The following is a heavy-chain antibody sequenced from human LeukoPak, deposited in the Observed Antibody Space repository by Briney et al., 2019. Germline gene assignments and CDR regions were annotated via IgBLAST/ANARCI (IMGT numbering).Heavy chain of an antibody. CDR1: GFTFSSYW. Sequence: GGSLRLSCAASGFTFSSYWMHWVRQAPGKGLEWVSYISSSSSTIYYADSVKGRFTISRDNTKNSLFLQMNSLRGEDTAVYYCATATSWSYYYGINVWGQGTTVTVSS. CDR2: ISSSSSTI. CDR3: ATATSWSYYYGINV. J-gene: IGHJ6*02. D-gene: IGHD2-15*01. V-gene: IGHV3-48*01.